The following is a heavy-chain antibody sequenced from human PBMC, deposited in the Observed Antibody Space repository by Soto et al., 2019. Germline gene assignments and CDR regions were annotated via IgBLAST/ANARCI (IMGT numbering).Heavy chain of an antibody. D-gene: IGHD3-10*01. J-gene: IGHJ6*03. Sequence: GGSLRLSCAASGFTFSSYWMSWVRQAPGKGLEWVANIKQDGSEKYYVDSVKGRFTISRDNAKNSLYLQMNSLRAEDTAVYYCARGAMVRGVITRYYYYMDVWGKGTTVTVSS. V-gene: IGHV3-7*01. CDR3: ARGAMVRGVITRYYYYMDV. CDR1: GFTFSSYW. CDR2: IKQDGSEK.